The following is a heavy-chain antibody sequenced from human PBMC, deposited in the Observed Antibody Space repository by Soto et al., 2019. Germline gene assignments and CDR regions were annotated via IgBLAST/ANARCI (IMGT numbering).Heavy chain of an antibody. J-gene: IGHJ1*01. CDR2: INWNSGSI. Sequence: SPTLSRETSVFAFDDYAVHCVMHVQGKGLDWVSGINWNSGSIGYGDSVKGRFAISRDNAKNSLHLQMNSLSAEDTAFYYCVKDESINWYSGHFRHWGQGTLVTVS. CDR1: VFAFDDYA. D-gene: IGHD6-13*01. V-gene: IGHV3-9*01. CDR3: VKDESINWYSGHFRH.